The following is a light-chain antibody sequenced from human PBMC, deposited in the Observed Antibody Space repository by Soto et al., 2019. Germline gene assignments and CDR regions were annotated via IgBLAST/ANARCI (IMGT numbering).Light chain of an antibody. CDR2: GNS. CDR3: CSYAGSTTAVV. Sequence: QLVLTQPPSVSGAPGQRVTISCTGSSSNIGAGYDVHWYQQLPGTAPKLLIYGNSNRPSGVPDRFSGSKSGTSASLAITGLQAEDEADYYCCSYAGSTTAVVFGGGTKLTVL. J-gene: IGLJ3*02. CDR1: SSNIGAGYD. V-gene: IGLV1-40*01.